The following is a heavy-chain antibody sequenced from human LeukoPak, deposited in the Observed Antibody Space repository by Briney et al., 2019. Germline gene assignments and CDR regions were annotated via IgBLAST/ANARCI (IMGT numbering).Heavy chain of an antibody. J-gene: IGHJ4*02. Sequence: GGSLRLSCAASGFTFSTYAMSWVRQAPGKGLEWVAAISGSGGSTYYADSVKGRFTISRDNSKNTLYLQMNSLRAEDMAVYYCARGDSSGYYNYWGQGTLVTVSS. V-gene: IGHV3-23*01. CDR1: GFTFSTYA. D-gene: IGHD3-22*01. CDR2: ISGSGGST. CDR3: ARGDSSGYYNY.